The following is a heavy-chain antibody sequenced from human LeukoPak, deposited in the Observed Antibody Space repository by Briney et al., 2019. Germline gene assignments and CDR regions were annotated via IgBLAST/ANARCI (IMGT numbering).Heavy chain of an antibody. CDR2: INPNSGGT. CDR1: GYTFTGYY. J-gene: IGHJ6*02. V-gene: IGHV1-2*02. CDR3: ARDTYYYDSSGYYYYYYGMDV. Sequence: ASVKVSCKASGYTFTGYYMHWVRQAPGQGLEWMGWINPNSGGTNYAQKFQGRVTMTRDTSISTAYMELSRLRSDDTAVYYCARDTYYYDSSGYYYYYYGMDVWGRGTTVTVSS. D-gene: IGHD3-22*01.